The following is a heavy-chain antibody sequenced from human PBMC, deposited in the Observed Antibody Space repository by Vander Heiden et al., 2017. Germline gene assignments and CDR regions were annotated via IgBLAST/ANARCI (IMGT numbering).Heavy chain of an antibody. D-gene: IGHD2-15*01. Sequence: EVQLVESGGGLVKPGWSLSLSGAASGFTFSRQSMSWVGQAPGKGLEWVSSISSSSTYMHYADSVKGRFTISRDNAKNSLCLQMNSLRVEDTAVYYCASRGYCGGDNCLHHFDDWGQGTLVTASS. V-gene: IGHV3-21*01. CDR3: ASRGYCGGDNCLHHFDD. CDR2: ISSSSTYM. J-gene: IGHJ4*02. CDR1: GFTFSRQS.